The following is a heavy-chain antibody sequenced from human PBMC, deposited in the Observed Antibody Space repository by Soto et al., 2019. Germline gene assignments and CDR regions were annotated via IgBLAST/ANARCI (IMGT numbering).Heavy chain of an antibody. V-gene: IGHV3-9*01. J-gene: IGHJ4*02. CDR2: IIWNSGSI. D-gene: IGHD3-10*01. CDR3: ALSGFGESDY. CDR1: GFTFDDYA. Sequence: GGSLRLSCAASGFTFDDYAMHWVRQAPGKGLEWVSGIIWNSGSIGYADSVKGRFTISRDNFKNTVYLQMNNLRAEDTAIYFCALSGFGESDYWGQGALVTVSS.